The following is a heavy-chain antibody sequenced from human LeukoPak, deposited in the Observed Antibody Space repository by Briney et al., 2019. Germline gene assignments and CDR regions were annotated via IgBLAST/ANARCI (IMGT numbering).Heavy chain of an antibody. CDR3: ARMMTPRLYYDSSGYYYGAFDI. D-gene: IGHD3-22*01. Sequence: ASVKVSCKASGGTFSSYTISWVRQAPGQGLEWMGGIIPIFGTANYAQKFQGRVTITADESTSTAYMELRSLRSDDTAVYYCARMMTPRLYYDSSGYYYGAFDIWGQGTMVTVSS. J-gene: IGHJ3*02. CDR1: GGTFSSYT. V-gene: IGHV1-69*13. CDR2: IIPIFGTA.